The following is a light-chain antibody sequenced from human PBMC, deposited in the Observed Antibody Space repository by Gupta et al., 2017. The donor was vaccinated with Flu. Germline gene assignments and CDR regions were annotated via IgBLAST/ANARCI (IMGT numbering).Light chain of an antibody. CDR2: MVS. J-gene: IGKJ5*01. V-gene: IGKV2-30*01. CDR3: MQGSHWPPIT. CDR1: QSLVYSDGKTY. Sequence: DVVMTQSPLSLPVTLGQPASISCRSSQSLVYSDGKTYLHWFHQRPGQSPRRLMYMVSNRESGVPDRISGSGSGTDFTLKISRVEAEDVGVYYCMQGSHWPPITFGQGTRLEIK.